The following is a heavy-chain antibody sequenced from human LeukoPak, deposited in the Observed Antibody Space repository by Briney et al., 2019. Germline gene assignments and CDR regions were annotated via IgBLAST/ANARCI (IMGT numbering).Heavy chain of an antibody. V-gene: IGHV4-59*01. CDR2: IYYSGST. CDR1: GGSISSYY. D-gene: IGHD3-16*01. CDR3: ASLYPGYYYYMDV. Sequence: SETLSLTCTVSGGSISSYYWSRIRQPPGKGLEWIGYIYYSGSTNYNPSLKSRVTISVDTSKNQFSLKLSSVTAADTAVYYCASLYPGYYYYMDVWGKGTTVTVSS. J-gene: IGHJ6*03.